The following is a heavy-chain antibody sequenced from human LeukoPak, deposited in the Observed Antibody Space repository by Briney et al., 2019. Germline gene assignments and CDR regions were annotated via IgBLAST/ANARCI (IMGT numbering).Heavy chain of an antibody. CDR2: ITGNGGTT. CDR1: GFTFSSYG. V-gene: IGHV3-23*01. Sequence: GGSLRLSCAASGFTFSSYGMSWVRQAPGKGPQWVSAITGNGGTTYYADSVKGRFTISRDNSKNTLYLQMNSLRAEDTAVYYCAKIQGYFDYWGQGNLVTVSS. J-gene: IGHJ4*02. CDR3: AKIQGYFDY.